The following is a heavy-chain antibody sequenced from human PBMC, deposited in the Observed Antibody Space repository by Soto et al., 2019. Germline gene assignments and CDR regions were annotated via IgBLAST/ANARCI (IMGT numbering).Heavy chain of an antibody. J-gene: IGHJ5*02. Sequence: AGESLKISCKGPGHLFNNHWIGWVRQTPGKGLEWMGLIFTRDSETKTSPPFQGHVSFSVDNSINTVYLQWTSLKTTDTGIYFCARGYFDSGHGYDLWGQGTLVTVPQ. CDR2: IFTRDSET. CDR3: ARGYFDSGHGYDL. D-gene: IGHD3-10*01. CDR1: GHLFNNHW. V-gene: IGHV5-51*01.